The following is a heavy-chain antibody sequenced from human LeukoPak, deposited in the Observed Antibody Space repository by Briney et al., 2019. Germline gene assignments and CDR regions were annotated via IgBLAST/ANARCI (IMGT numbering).Heavy chain of an antibody. CDR3: AELGITMIGGV. Sequence: GGTLRLSCAASGFTFSSYGMSWVRQAPGKGLEWVTAISGSGDTYYADSVKGRFTISRDNSKNSLYLQMNSLRAEDTAVYYCAELGITMIGGVWGKGTTVTISS. CDR1: GFTFSSYG. D-gene: IGHD3-10*02. V-gene: IGHV3-23*01. J-gene: IGHJ6*04. CDR2: ISGSGDT.